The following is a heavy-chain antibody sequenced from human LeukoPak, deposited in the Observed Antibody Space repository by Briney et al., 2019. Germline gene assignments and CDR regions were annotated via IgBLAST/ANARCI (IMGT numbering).Heavy chain of an antibody. CDR1: GGSISSSNW. CDR2: IYHSGST. D-gene: IGHD2-2*01. V-gene: IGHV4-4*02. CDR3: ARGSRGKYCSSTSCLNWFDP. J-gene: IGHJ5*02. Sequence: SETLSLTCAVSGGSISSSNWWSWVRQPPGKGLEWIGEIYHSGSTYYNPSLKSRVTISVDRSKNQFSLKLSSVTAADTAVYYCARGSRGKYCSSTSCLNWFDPWGQGTLVTVSS.